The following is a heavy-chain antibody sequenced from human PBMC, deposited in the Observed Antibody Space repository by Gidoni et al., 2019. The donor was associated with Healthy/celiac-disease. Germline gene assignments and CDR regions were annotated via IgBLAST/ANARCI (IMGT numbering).Heavy chain of an antibody. Sequence: EVQLLDTGGGLVQPGGSLRLSCAASGFPLSSYAMSWVRQAPGKGLEWVSAISGSGGSTYYADSVKGRFTISRDNSKNTLYLQMNSLRAEDTAVYYCAKALRFGEPSDAFDIWGQGTMVTVSS. CDR1: GFPLSSYA. CDR2: ISGSGGST. V-gene: IGHV3-23*01. CDR3: AKALRFGEPSDAFDI. D-gene: IGHD3-10*01. J-gene: IGHJ3*02.